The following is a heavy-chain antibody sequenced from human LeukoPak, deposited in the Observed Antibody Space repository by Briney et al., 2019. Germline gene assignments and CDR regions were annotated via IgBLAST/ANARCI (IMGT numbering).Heavy chain of an antibody. CDR3: ARGRTKEKGIDY. Sequence: SQTLSLTCTVSGGSISSGSYYWSWIRQPAGKGLEWIGRIYTSGSTNYNPSLKSRVTISVDTSKNQFSLKLSSVTAADTAVYYCARGRTKEKGIDYWGQGTLVTVSS. CDR1: GGSISSGSYY. J-gene: IGHJ4*02. CDR2: IYTSGST. D-gene: IGHD1-14*01. V-gene: IGHV4-61*02.